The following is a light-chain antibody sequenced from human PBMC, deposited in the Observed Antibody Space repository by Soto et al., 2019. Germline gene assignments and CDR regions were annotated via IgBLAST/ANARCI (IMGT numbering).Light chain of an antibody. V-gene: IGLV2-8*01. J-gene: IGLJ1*01. CDR2: EVN. CDR1: SSDVGGYKY. CDR3: RSYAGSNNFI. Sequence: QSVLTQPPSASRSPGQSVTISCPGNSSDVGGYKYVSWYQQHPGKATILMIYEVNKRPSGVPDRVSGSKSGNTGSLTVSGLQAEDEADYYCRSYAGSNNFIFGSGTKVTVL.